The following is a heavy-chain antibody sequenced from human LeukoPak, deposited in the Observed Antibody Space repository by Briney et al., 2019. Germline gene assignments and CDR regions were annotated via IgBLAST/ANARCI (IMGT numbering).Heavy chain of an antibody. CDR2: INPNSGGT. CDR1: GYTFTGYY. CDR3: ARSGDSMNAFDI. V-gene: IGHV1-2*02. J-gene: IGHJ3*02. D-gene: IGHD5-12*01. Sequence: ASVKVSCKASGYTFTGYYMHWVRQAPGQGLEWMGWINPNSGGTNYAQKFQGRVTMTRDTSISTAYMEPSRLRSDDTAVYYCARSGDSMNAFDIWGQGTMVTVSS.